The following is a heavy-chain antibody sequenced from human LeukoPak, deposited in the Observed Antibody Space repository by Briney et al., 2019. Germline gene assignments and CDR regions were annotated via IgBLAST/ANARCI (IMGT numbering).Heavy chain of an antibody. CDR1: GDSVSSNSAA. CDR2: TYYRSKWYY. Sequence: SQTLSLTCAISGDSVSSNSAAWNWIRLSPSRGLEWLGRTYYRSKWYYDYAVAVKSRISINPDTSKNQFSLQLSSVTPEDTAVYYCARDPVGGSTIFDYWGQGTLVTVSS. J-gene: IGHJ4*02. CDR3: ARDPVGGSTIFDY. V-gene: IGHV6-1*01. D-gene: IGHD1-26*01.